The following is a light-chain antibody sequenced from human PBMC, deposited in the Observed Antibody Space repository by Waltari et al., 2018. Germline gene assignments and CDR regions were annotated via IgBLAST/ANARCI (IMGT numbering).Light chain of an antibody. CDR2: YVS. CDR1: SSDVGGYNY. V-gene: IGLV2-11*02. Sequence: QSALTQPRSVSGSPGQSVTISCTGPSSDVGGYNYLSWYQQHPGKAPKLMIYYVSQRPSGVPDRFSGSKSGNTASLTISGLQAEDEADYHCCSYAGSYYVFGTGTKVTVL. J-gene: IGLJ1*01. CDR3: CSYAGSYYV.